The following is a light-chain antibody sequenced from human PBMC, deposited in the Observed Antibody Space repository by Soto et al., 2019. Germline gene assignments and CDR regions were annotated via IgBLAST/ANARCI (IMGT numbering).Light chain of an antibody. J-gene: IGKJ5*01. V-gene: IGKV3-11*01. CDR3: QQRNEWPLT. CDR2: DAS. CDR1: QSINSY. Sequence: EIVLTQSPVSLSLSPGERATLSCRASQSINSYLAWYQQKPGQAPRLFIYDASNRATGIPARFSGSGSGTDFTLTISSLEHEDVAVYYCQQRNEWPLTFGQGTRLEIK.